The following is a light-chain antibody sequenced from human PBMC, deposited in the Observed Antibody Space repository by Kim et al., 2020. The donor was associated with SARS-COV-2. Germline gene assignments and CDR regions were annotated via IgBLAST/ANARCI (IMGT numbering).Light chain of an antibody. V-gene: IGKV1-27*01. CDR1: QDISNY. CDR2: AAS. J-gene: IGKJ1*01. CDR3: QKCDSAPWT. Sequence: ASVGERSTLTGRASQDISNYLAWFQLTPGKAPKLLIYAASALQPGVPSRFSGSGSGTDFTLTVTSLQPEDVATYYCQKCDSAPWTFGQGTKVEIK.